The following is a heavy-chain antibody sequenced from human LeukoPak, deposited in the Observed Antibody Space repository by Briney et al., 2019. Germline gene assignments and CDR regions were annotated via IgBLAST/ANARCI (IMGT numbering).Heavy chain of an antibody. CDR2: ISWNSGSI. CDR1: GFTFDDYA. D-gene: IGHD3-22*01. J-gene: IGHJ4*02. CDR3: AKGTTYYYDSSGLWGTLDY. V-gene: IGHV3-9*03. Sequence: GRSLRLSCAASGFTFDDYAMHWVRQAPGKGLEGVSGISWNSGSIVYADSVKGRFTTSRDNAKNSLYLQMNSLRAEDMALYYCAKGTTYYYDSSGLWGTLDYWGQGTLVTVSS.